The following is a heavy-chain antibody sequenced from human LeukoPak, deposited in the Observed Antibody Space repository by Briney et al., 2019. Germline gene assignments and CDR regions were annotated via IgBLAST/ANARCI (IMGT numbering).Heavy chain of an antibody. D-gene: IGHD4-17*01. V-gene: IGHV1-69*04. CDR2: IIPILGIA. Sequence: GASVKVSCKASGGTFSSYAISWVRQAPGQGLEWMGRIIPILGIANYAQKFQGRVTITADKSTSTAYMELSSLRSEDTAVYYCARTTFDYGDFTCDYWGQGTLVTVSS. CDR3: ARTTFDYGDFTCDY. CDR1: GGTFSSYA. J-gene: IGHJ4*02.